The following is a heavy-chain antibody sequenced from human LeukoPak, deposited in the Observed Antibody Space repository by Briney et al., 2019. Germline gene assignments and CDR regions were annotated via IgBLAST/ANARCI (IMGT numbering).Heavy chain of an antibody. CDR2: IYTSGST. J-gene: IGHJ3*02. CDR3: ARDLVVAATGGAFDI. D-gene: IGHD2-15*01. Sequence: PSETLSLTCTVSGGSISSYYWSWIRQPAGKGLEWIGRIYTSGSTNYNPSLKSRATMSVDTSKNQFSLKLSSVTAADTAVYYCARDLVVAATGGAFDIWGQGTMVTVS. CDR1: GGSISSYY. V-gene: IGHV4-4*07.